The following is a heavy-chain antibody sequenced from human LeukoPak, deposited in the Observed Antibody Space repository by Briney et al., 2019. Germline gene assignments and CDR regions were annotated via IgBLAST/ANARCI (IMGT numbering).Heavy chain of an antibody. CDR2: ISWNSGSI. D-gene: IGHD1-26*01. CDR1: GFTFDDYA. Sequence: PGGSLRLSCAASGFTFDDYAMHWVRQAPGKGLEWVSGISWNSGSIGYADSVKGRFTISRDNSKNTLYLQMNSLRAEDTAVYYCASDFSGSYGTDYWGQGTLVTVSS. J-gene: IGHJ4*02. CDR3: ASDFSGSYGTDY. V-gene: IGHV3-9*01.